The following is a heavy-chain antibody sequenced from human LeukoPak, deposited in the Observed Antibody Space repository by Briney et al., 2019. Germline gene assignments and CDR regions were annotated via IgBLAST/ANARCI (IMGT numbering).Heavy chain of an antibody. D-gene: IGHD3-16*02. V-gene: IGHV3-30*03. J-gene: IGHJ4*02. CDR1: GFTFSSYG. CDR2: ISYDGSNK. CDR3: AMPEYYDYVWGSYRLDY. Sequence: GGSLRLSCAASGFTFSSYGMHWVRQAPGKGLEWVAVISYDGSNKYYADSVKGRFTISRDNSKNTLYLQMNSLRAEDTAVYYCAMPEYYDYVWGSYRLDYWGQGTLVTVSS.